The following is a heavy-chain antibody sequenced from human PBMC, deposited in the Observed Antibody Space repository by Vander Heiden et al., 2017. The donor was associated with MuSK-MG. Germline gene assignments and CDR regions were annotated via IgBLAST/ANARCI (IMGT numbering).Heavy chain of an antibody. CDR1: GFTFSSHW. V-gene: IGHV3-7*01. Sequence: EVQLVESGGGLVQPGGSLRLSCAASGFTFSSHWMRWVRQARGKGLEWVANIKKDGREEHYVDSVKGRFTVSRDNAKNSLYLQMKSLRAEDTAVYYCARYSGNPYSCEYWGQGTLVTVSS. J-gene: IGHJ4*02. CDR3: ARYSGNPYSCEY. D-gene: IGHD1-26*01. CDR2: IKKDGREE.